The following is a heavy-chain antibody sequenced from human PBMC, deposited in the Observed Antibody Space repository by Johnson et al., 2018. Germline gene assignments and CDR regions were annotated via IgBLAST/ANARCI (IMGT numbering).Heavy chain of an antibody. CDR2: ITSTASNI. D-gene: IGHD2-2*01. CDR3: ARRYCSSATCPRVFDY. V-gene: IGHV3-48*01. Sequence: VQLQESGGGLVQPGGSLRLSCVGSGFTFSSYAMNWVRQPPGKGLEWISFITSTASNIHYADSVKGRFTISRDNAKNSVYLQMDSLRAEDTAVYYCARRYCSSATCPRVFDYWGQGTLVTVSS. J-gene: IGHJ4*02. CDR1: GFTFSSYA.